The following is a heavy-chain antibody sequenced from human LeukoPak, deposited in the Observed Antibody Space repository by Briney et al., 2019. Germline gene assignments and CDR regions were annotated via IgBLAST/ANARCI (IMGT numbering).Heavy chain of an antibody. J-gene: IGHJ4*02. D-gene: IGHD3-16*02. V-gene: IGHV4-59*08. CDR3: ARSDIWGSYRFLDY. CDR2: IYYSGST. CDR1: GYSFSTYG. Sequence: SCKASGYSFSTYGIIWIRQPPGKGLEWIGYIYYSGSTNYNPSLKSRVTISVDTSKNQVSLKLSSVTAADTAVYYCARSDIWGSYRFLDYWGQGALVTVSS.